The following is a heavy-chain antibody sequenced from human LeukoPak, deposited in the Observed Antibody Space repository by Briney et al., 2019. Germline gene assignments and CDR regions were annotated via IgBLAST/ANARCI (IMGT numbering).Heavy chain of an antibody. CDR1: GGSISSGSYY. J-gene: IGHJ5*02. CDR3: ARDYYGSGSYYKGWFGP. CDR2: IYTSGST. V-gene: IGHV4-61*02. D-gene: IGHD3-10*01. Sequence: SETLSLTCTVSGGSISSGSYYWSWIRQPAGKGLEWIGRIYTSGSTNYNPSLKSRVTISVDRSKNQFSLKLSSVTAADTAVYYCARDYYGSGSYYKGWFGPWGQGTLVTVSS.